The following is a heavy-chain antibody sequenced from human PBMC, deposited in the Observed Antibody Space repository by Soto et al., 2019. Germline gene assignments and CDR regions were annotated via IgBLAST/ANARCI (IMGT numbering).Heavy chain of an antibody. D-gene: IGHD4-17*01. V-gene: IGHV3-23*01. Sequence: GGSLRLSCAASGFTFSSYAMSWVRQAPGKGLEWVSAISGSGGSTYYADSVKGRFTISRDNSKNTLYLQMNSLRAEDTAVYYCAKSRGVVARTPMTTVTTGSLGYWGQGTLVTVSS. CDR1: GFTFSSYA. CDR3: AKSRGVVARTPMTTVTTGSLGY. CDR2: ISGSGGST. J-gene: IGHJ4*02.